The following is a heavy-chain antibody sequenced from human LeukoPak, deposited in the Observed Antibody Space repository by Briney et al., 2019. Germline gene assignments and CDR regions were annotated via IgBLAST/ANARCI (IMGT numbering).Heavy chain of an antibody. Sequence: GGSLRLSCAASGFTFSSYSMNWVRQAPGKGLEWVSSISSSSSYIYYADSVKGRFTISRDNAKNSLYLQMNSLRAEDTAVYYCARALDGIWYFDLRGRGTLVTVSS. CDR3: ARALDGIWYFDL. J-gene: IGHJ2*01. CDR1: GFTFSSYS. CDR2: ISSSSSYI. D-gene: IGHD6-19*01. V-gene: IGHV3-21*01.